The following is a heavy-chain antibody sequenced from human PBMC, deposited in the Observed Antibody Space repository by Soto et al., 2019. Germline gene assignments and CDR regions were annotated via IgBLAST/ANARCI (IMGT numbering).Heavy chain of an antibody. Sequence: GGSLRLSCAASGFTFSSYAMHWVRQAPGKGLEWVAVISYDGSNKYYADSVKGRFTISRDNSKNTLYLQMNSLRAEDTAVYYCARDNHSYGIDYWGQGTLVTVSS. J-gene: IGHJ4*02. CDR1: GFTFSSYA. V-gene: IGHV3-30-3*01. D-gene: IGHD5-18*01. CDR2: ISYDGSNK. CDR3: ARDNHSYGIDY.